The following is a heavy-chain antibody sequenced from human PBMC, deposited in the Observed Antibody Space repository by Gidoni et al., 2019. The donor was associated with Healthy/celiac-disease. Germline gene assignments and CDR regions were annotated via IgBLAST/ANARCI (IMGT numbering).Heavy chain of an antibody. D-gene: IGHD2-2*01. CDR1: GGTFSSYA. CDR2: IIPILGIA. CDR3: SYGSSTSCYGRYGMDV. V-gene: IGHV1-69*10. J-gene: IGHJ6*02. Sequence: QVQLVQSGAAGKKPRSSVRVSCKASGGTFSSYAISWLRQAPGQGLEWMGGIIPILGIAYYAQTFQGRVTITADKSTSTAYMELSSLRSEDTAVYYCSYGSSTSCYGRYGMDVWGQGTTVTVSS.